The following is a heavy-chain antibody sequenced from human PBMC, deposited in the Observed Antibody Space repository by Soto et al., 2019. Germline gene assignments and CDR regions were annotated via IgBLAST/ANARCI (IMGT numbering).Heavy chain of an antibody. Sequence: GGSLRLSCAASGFSFSISPMHWVRQAPGKGPEWVALISYDGTNKFYADSVKGRFTFSRDNSKSTLYLQVDSLRPEDAAVYYCARDPKTSGGQHWAFNYFDSWGQGTLVTVSS. CDR3: ARDPKTSGGQHWAFNYFDS. J-gene: IGHJ4*02. D-gene: IGHD7-27*01. CDR1: GFSFSISP. V-gene: IGHV3-30-3*01. CDR2: ISYDGTNK.